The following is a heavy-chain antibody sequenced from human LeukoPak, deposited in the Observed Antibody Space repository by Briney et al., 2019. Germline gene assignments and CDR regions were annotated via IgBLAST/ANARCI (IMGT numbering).Heavy chain of an antibody. J-gene: IGHJ5*02. Sequence: SVKVSCKASGGTFSSYAISWVRQAPGQGLEWMGRIIPIFGTANYAQKFQGRVTITTDDSTCTAYMELSSLRSEDTAVYYCARDRGGESSSSKYNWFDPWGQGTLVTVSS. V-gene: IGHV1-69*05. CDR1: GGTFSSYA. CDR3: ARDRGGESSSSKYNWFDP. CDR2: IIPIFGTA. D-gene: IGHD6-6*01.